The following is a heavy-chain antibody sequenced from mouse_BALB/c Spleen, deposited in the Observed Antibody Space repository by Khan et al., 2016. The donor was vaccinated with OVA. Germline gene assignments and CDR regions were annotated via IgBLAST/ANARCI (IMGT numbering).Heavy chain of an antibody. Sequence: EVQLQESGGDLVKPGGSLKLSCAASGFTFSGYALSWVRQTPEKRLEWVATISSGDSYTYYPDSVKGRFTISRDNVKNTLFLQMSSLRSEDTAMYYCARPPITTIVATSHCFFDVWGAGTTVTVSS. J-gene: IGHJ1*01. CDR3: ARPPITTIVATSHCFFDV. V-gene: IGHV5-9-3*01. CDR1: GFTFSGYA. CDR2: ISSGDSYT. D-gene: IGHD1-1*01.